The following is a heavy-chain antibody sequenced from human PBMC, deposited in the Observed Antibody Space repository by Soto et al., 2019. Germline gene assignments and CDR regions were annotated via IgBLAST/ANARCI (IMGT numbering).Heavy chain of an antibody. D-gene: IGHD3-22*01. CDR1: GGTFSSYA. J-gene: IGHJ4*02. CDR2: IIPIFGTA. V-gene: IGHV1-69*13. Sequence: ASVKVSCKASGGTFSSYAISWVGQAPGQGLEWMGGIIPIFGTANYAQKFQGRVTITADESTRTAYMELSSLRSEDTAVYHGARRYYYDSSRMLWGQETLVKVSS. CDR3: ARRYYYDSSRML.